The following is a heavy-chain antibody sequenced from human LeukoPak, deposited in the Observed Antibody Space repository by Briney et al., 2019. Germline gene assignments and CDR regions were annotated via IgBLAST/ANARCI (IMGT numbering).Heavy chain of an antibody. V-gene: IGHV3-15*01. Sequence: PGGSLRLSCAASGFTFSNAWMSWVRQAPGKGLEWVGRIKSKTDGGTTDYAAPVKGRFTISRDDSRNTLYLQMNSLKTEDTAVYYCTTDYPAIAVAGTDYWGQGTLVTVSS. CDR2: IKSKTDGGTT. J-gene: IGHJ4*02. CDR1: GFTFSNAW. CDR3: TTDYPAIAVAGTDY. D-gene: IGHD6-19*01.